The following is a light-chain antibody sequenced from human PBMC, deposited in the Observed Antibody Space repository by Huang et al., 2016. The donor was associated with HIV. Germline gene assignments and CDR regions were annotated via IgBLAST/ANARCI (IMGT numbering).Light chain of an antibody. CDR1: QTINSR. J-gene: IGKJ2*01. CDR3: QRYT. V-gene: IGKV3-11*01. CDR2: DAS. Sequence: EIVLTQSPATLSLSPGERATLSCRASQTINSRLAWYQQKPGQAPSLLIYDASKRVTGIPARFSGSGSGTDFTLTISSLEPEDFAVYYCQRYTFGQGTKLEIK.